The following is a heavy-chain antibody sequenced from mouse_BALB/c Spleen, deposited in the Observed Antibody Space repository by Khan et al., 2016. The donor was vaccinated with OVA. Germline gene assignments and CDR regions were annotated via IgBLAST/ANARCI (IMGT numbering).Heavy chain of an antibody. CDR2: ISSCSSTI. CDR1: GFTFSSFG. Sequence: EVELVESGGGLVQPGGSRKLSCAASGFTFSSFGMHWVRQAPEKGLEWVAYISSCSSTIYYADTLKGRFTISIDSPRNTLFLQMTSLRSEDTAMYYCASSNWDYWGQGTTLTVSS. J-gene: IGHJ2*01. V-gene: IGHV5-17*02. D-gene: IGHD4-1*01. CDR3: ASSNWDY.